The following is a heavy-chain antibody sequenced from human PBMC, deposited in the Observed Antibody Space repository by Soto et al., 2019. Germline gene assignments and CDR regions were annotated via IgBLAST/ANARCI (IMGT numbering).Heavy chain of an antibody. CDR2: IKQDGSEK. Sequence: GGSLRLSCAASGFTFSSYWMSWVRQAPGKGLEWVANIKQDGSEKYYVDSVKGRFTISRDNAKNSLYLQMNSLRAEETAVYYCAREATGYSSSWYDNFDYWGQGTLVTVSS. CDR1: GFTFSSYW. CDR3: AREATGYSSSWYDNFDY. D-gene: IGHD6-13*01. J-gene: IGHJ4*02. V-gene: IGHV3-7*01.